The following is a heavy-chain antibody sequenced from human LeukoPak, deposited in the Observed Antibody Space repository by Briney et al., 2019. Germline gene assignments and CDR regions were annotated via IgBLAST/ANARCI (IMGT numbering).Heavy chain of an antibody. V-gene: IGHV3-43*01. CDR2: ISWDGGST. Sequence: GGSLRLPCAASGFTLDDYTMHWVRQAPGKGLEWVSLISWDGGSTYYADSVKGRFTISRDNSKNSLYLQMNSLRTEDTALYYCAKSKTAVTTGYLDYWGQGTLVTVSS. D-gene: IGHD4-17*01. J-gene: IGHJ4*02. CDR3: AKSKTAVTTGYLDY. CDR1: GFTLDDYT.